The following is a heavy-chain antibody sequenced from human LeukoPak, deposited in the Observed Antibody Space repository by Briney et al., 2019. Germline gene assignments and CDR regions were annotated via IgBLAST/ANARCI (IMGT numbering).Heavy chain of an antibody. CDR1: GASISSYY. J-gene: IGHJ3*01. D-gene: IGHD5-18*01. Sequence: SETLSLTCTVSGASISSYYWSWIRQPPGKGLEWIGYIYYSGSTNYNPSLKSRVSFSVDTSKNQFSLKLTSVTAADTAVYYCARGGYTYGFDAFDFWGQGTMVTVSS. CDR3: ARGGYTYGFDAFDF. V-gene: IGHV4-59*01. CDR2: IYYSGST.